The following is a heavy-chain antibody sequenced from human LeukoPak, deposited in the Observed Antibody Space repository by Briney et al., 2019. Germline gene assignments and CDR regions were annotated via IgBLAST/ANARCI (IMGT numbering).Heavy chain of an antibody. J-gene: IGHJ5*02. CDR3: ARAGSWPSHWFDP. CDR2: ISSSSSYI. Sequence: GGSLRLSCAASGFTFSSYSMNWVRQAPGKGLEWVSSISSSSSYIYYADSVKGRFTISRDNAKNSLYLQMNSLRAEDTAVYYCARAGSWPSHWFDPWGQGTLVTVSS. CDR1: GFTFSSYS. V-gene: IGHV3-21*01. D-gene: IGHD6-13*01.